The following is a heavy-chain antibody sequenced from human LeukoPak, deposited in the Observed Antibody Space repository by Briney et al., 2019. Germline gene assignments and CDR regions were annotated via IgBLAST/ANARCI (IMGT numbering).Heavy chain of an antibody. CDR2: INHSGST. Sequence: SETLSLTCAVYGGSFSGYYWSWIRQPPGKGLEWIGEINHSGSTNYNPSLKSRVTISVDTSKNQFSLKLSSVTAADTAVYYCARDYGEGPLRGNWFDPWGQGTLVTVSS. V-gene: IGHV4-34*01. D-gene: IGHD4-17*01. CDR1: GGSFSGYY. CDR3: ARDYGEGPLRGNWFDP. J-gene: IGHJ5*02.